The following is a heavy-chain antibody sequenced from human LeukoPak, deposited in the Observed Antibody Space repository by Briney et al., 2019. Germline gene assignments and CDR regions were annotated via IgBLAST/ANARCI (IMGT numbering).Heavy chain of an antibody. CDR2: ISGGGSTT. V-gene: IGHV3-23*01. CDR3: AKGGRFSSGWAYDY. D-gene: IGHD6-19*01. CDR1: RFTFSSYG. J-gene: IGHJ4*02. Sequence: PGGSLKLSCTASRFTFSSYGMSWVRQAPGKGLEWVASISGGGSTTYNTDAVKGRFTISRDYSKNTLYLQMNSLRAEDSAVYYCAKGGRFSSGWAYDYWGQGMVVTVTS.